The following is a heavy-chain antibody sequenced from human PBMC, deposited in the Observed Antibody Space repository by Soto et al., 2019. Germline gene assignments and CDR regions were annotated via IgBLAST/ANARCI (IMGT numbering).Heavy chain of an antibody. D-gene: IGHD6-19*01. CDR3: ARDLYYSSGRYFDHDAFDI. CDR2: ISPHNDRT. Sequence: QVQLVQSGADVKKPGASVKVSCKASGYNFTSYGISWVRQAPGQGLEWMGWISPHNDRTKYARRLQARVTMTTETTTSTVYMELGSLRSDDTAVYYCARDLYYSSGRYFDHDAFDIWGQGTVVTVSS. CDR1: GYNFTSYG. V-gene: IGHV1-18*01. J-gene: IGHJ3*02.